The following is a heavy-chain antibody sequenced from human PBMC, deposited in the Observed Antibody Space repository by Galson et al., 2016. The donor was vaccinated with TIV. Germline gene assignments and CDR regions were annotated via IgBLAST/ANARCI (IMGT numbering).Heavy chain of an antibody. V-gene: IGHV1-2*06. Sequence: SVKVSCKASGYTFTGYYMDWVRQAPGQGLEWMGRSNPNNGDTNYAQNFQGRVTKTRDTSISTAYMELSRLRSDDTAVYYCAIDRGYDDSSPYYYYYMDVWGKGTTVTVSS. J-gene: IGHJ6*03. D-gene: IGHD3-22*01. CDR3: AIDRGYDDSSPYYYYYMDV. CDR2: SNPNNGDT. CDR1: GYTFTGYY.